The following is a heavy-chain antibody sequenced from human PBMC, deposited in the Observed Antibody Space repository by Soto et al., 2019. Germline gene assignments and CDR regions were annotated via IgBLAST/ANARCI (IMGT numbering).Heavy chain of an antibody. CDR2: INHSGST. V-gene: IGHV4-34*01. Sequence: QVQLQQWGAGLLKPSETLSLTCAVYGGSFSGYYWSWIRQPPGKGLEWIGEINHSGSTNYNPSLKSRVTISVDTSKNQFSLKLSSVTAADTAVYYCARIRSGYSSSSVYFSRYYFDYWGQGTLVTVSS. CDR1: GGSFSGYY. CDR3: ARIRSGYSSSSVYFSRYYFDY. J-gene: IGHJ4*02. D-gene: IGHD6-6*01.